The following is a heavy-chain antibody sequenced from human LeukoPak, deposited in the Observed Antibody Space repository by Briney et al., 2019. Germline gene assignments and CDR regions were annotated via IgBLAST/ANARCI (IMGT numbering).Heavy chain of an antibody. D-gene: IGHD2-2*01. V-gene: IGHV3-7*01. CDR3: ARDSTEDFDI. Sequence: PGGSLRLSCAASGFTFSSHWMSWVRQAPGKGLEWVANIKQDGSEKYYVDSVKGRFTISRDNAKNSLYLQMNSLRAEDTAVYYCARDSTEDFDIWGQGTMVTVSS. CDR1: GFTFSSHW. J-gene: IGHJ3*02. CDR2: IKQDGSEK.